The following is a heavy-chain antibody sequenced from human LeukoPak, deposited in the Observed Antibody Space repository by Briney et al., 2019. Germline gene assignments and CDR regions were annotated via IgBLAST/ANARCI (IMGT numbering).Heavy chain of an antibody. CDR1: GLTFDEFA. CDR2: ISWNSGDI. V-gene: IGHV3-9*01. Sequence: GGSLRLSCAASGLTFDEFAMHWVRQAPGKGLEWISGISWNSGDIGYADSVKGRFTISRDNAKKSLYLEMNSLRAEDTALYYCAKDSSAGSNPYFDYWGQGTLVTVSS. D-gene: IGHD6-13*01. J-gene: IGHJ4*02. CDR3: AKDSSAGSNPYFDY.